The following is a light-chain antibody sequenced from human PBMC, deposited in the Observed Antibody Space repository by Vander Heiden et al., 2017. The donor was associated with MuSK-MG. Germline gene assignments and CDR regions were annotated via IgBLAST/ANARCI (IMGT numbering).Light chain of an antibody. CDR1: QSVLYSSNNKNY. J-gene: IGKJ4*01. V-gene: IGKV4-1*01. CDR3: QQYYSTPQLT. Sequence: DIVMTHSPDSLAVSLGERATINCKSSQSVLYSSNNKNYLAWYQQKPGQPPKLLIYWASTRESGVPDRFSGSGSGTDFTLTISSLQAEDVAVYYCQQYYSTPQLTFGGGTKVEIK. CDR2: WAS.